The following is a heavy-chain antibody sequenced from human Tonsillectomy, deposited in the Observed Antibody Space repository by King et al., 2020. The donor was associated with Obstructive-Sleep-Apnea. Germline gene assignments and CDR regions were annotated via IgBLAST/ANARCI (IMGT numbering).Heavy chain of an antibody. J-gene: IGHJ6*02. CDR3: AKVGEPIILYYGMDV. V-gene: IGHV3-9*01. D-gene: IGHD5-12*01. Sequence: VQLVESGGGLVQPGRSLRLSCAASGFTFDDYAMHWVRQAPGKGLEWVSGISWNSGNIGFADSVKGRFTISRDNAKNSLYLQMNSLRAEDTALYYCAKVGEPIILYYGMDVWGQGTTVTVSS. CDR1: GFTFDDYA. CDR2: ISWNSGNI.